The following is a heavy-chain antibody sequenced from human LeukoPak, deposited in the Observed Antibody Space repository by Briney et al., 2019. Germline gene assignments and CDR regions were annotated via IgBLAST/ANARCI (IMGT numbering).Heavy chain of an antibody. V-gene: IGHV4-31*03. Sequence: SETLSLTCTVSGGSISSGGYYWGWIRQHPGKGLEWIGYIYYSGTTYYNPSLKSRVTISLDTSKNQFSLKLSSVTAADTAIYFCARDRSGYSLFDSWGQGTLVTVSS. CDR1: GGSISSGGYY. D-gene: IGHD3-3*01. CDR3: ARDRSGYSLFDS. CDR2: IYYSGTT. J-gene: IGHJ4*02.